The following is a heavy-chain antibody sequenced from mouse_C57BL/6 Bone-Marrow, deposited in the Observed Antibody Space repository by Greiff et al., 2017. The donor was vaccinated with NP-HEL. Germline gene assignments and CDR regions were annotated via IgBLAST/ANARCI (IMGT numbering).Heavy chain of an antibody. V-gene: IGHV1-63*01. CDR1: GYTFTNYW. J-gene: IGHJ3*01. CDR2: IYPGGGYT. D-gene: IGHD1-1*01. CDR3: ARYYGSSYWFAY. Sequence: VHLVESGAELVRPGTSVKMSCKASGYTFTNYWIGWAKQRPGHGLEWIGDIYPGGGYTNYNEKFKGKATLTADKSSSTAYMQFSSLTSEDSAIYYCARYYGSSYWFAYWGQGTLVTVSA.